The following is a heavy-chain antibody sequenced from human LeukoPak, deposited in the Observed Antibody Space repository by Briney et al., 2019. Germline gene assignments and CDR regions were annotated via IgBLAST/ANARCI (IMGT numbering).Heavy chain of an antibody. Sequence: SETLSLTCTVSGGSISSYYWSWIRQPAGKGLEWIGRIYTSGSTNHNPSLKSRVTMSVDTSKNQFSLKLSSVTAADTAVYYCARVSRTPYSSSWSGGAFDIGGQGTMVTVSS. CDR3: ARVSRTPYSSSWSGGAFDI. V-gene: IGHV4-4*07. CDR2: IYTSGST. D-gene: IGHD6-13*01. CDR1: GGSISSYY. J-gene: IGHJ3*02.